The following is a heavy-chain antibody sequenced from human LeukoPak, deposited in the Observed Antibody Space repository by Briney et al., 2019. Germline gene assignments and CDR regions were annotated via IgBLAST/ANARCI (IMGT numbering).Heavy chain of an antibody. CDR3: ARGPFSGSYSGAFDI. CDR1: GGSISSYY. Sequence: SETLSLTCTVSGGSISSYYWGWIRQPPGKGLEWIGYIYYSGSTNYNPSLKSRVTISVDTSKYQFSLKLSSVTAADTAVYYCARGPFSGSYSGAFDIWGQGTMVTVSS. D-gene: IGHD1-26*01. V-gene: IGHV4-59*01. J-gene: IGHJ3*02. CDR2: IYYSGST.